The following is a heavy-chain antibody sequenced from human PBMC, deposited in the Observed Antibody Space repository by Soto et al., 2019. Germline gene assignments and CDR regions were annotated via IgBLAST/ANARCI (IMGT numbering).Heavy chain of an antibody. CDR3: AFGQNYHFQDYPAMGG. CDR1: GYVFSGYY. CDR2: INCNSGGT. Sequence: QVQLVQSGAEVKKPGASVKVSCKASGYVFSGYYMYWVRQAPGQGLEWMGWINCNSGGTKYAQKFQDRVTMTRDTSISTAYMELSSLKSYDTAVYFCAFGQNYHFQDYPAMGGWGQGTKVTVS. V-gene: IGHV1-2*02. D-gene: IGHD3-3*01. J-gene: IGHJ6*02.